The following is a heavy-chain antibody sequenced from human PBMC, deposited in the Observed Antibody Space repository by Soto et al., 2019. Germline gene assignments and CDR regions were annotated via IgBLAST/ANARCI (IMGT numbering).Heavy chain of an antibody. J-gene: IGHJ4*02. CDR3: ARDIQAYRWLSSPFDY. CDR2: ISTYNGNT. V-gene: IGHV1-18*01. Sequence: QVQLVQPGAEVKKPGASVKVSCKASGYTFTSYGISWVRQAPGQGLEWMGWISTYNGNTYYVQKFQGRVTMTTDTSTSTAYMELTSLRSDDTAVSYCARDIQAYRWLSSPFDYWGQGTLVTVSS. D-gene: IGHD2-8*02. CDR1: GYTFTSYG.